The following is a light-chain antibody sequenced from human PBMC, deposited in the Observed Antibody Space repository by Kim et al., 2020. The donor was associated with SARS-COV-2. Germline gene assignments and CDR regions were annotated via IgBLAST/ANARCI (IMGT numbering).Light chain of an antibody. CDR1: NIGSKS. V-gene: IGLV3-21*04. J-gene: IGLJ3*02. CDR3: QVWDSSSDHRV. Sequence: SYELTQLPSVAVAPGKTARITCGGNNIGSKSVHWYQQKPGQAPVLVIYYDSDRPSVIPERFSVSNSGNTATLTISRVEAGDEADYYCQVWDSSSDHRVFGGGTQLSVL. CDR2: YDS.